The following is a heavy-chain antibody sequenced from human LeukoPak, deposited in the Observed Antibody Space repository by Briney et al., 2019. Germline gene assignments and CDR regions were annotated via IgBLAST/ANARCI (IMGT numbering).Heavy chain of an antibody. CDR1: GYTFTSYY. V-gene: IGHV1-46*01. Sequence: ASVKVSCKASGYTFTSYYMHRVRQAPGQGLEWMGIINPSGGSTSYAQKFQGRVTMTRDTSTSTVYMELSSLRSEDTAVYYCAREFVVTAFDPWGQGTLVTVSS. CDR2: INPSGGST. CDR3: AREFVVTAFDP. D-gene: IGHD2-21*02. J-gene: IGHJ5*02.